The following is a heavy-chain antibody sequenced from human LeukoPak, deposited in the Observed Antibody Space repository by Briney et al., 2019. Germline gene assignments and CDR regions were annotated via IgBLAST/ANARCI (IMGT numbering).Heavy chain of an antibody. CDR1: GFTVSDNY. CDR2: IYNSGIT. V-gene: IGHV3-53*01. CDR3: ARDTVASYGEILVDY. Sequence: GGSLRLSCAASGFTVSDNYMTWVRQAPGKGLEWVSVIYNSGITYYADSVKGRFTISRDNSKNTLYLQMRSLRVEDTAVYYCARDTVASYGEILVDYWGQGTLVTVSS. D-gene: IGHD5-18*01. J-gene: IGHJ4*02.